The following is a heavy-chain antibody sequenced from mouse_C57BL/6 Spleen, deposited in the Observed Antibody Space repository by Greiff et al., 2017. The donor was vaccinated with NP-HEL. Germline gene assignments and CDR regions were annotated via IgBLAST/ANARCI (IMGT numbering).Heavy chain of an antibody. CDR1: GYTFTDYN. J-gene: IGHJ3*01. D-gene: IGHD2-2*01. CDR2: INPNNGGT. Sequence: EVKLMESGPELVKPGASVKIPCKASGYTFTDYNMDWVKQSHGKSLEWIGDINPNNGGTIYNQKFKGKATLTVDKSSSTAYMELRSLTSEDTAVYYCARGGNYYGYDDWFAYWGQGTLVTVSA. V-gene: IGHV1-18*01. CDR3: ARGGNYYGYDDWFAY.